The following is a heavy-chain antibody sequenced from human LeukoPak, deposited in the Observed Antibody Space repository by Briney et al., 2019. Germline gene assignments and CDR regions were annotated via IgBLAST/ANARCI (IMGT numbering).Heavy chain of an antibody. D-gene: IGHD2-15*01. Sequence: GGSLRLFCAASGFTFSSYAMSWVRQAPGKGLEWVSAISGSGGSTYYADSVKGRFTISRDNSKNTLYLQMNSLRAEDTAVYYCAKAGRIVVVVAATHWGQGTLVTVSS. CDR2: ISGSGGST. V-gene: IGHV3-23*01. J-gene: IGHJ4*02. CDR1: GFTFSSYA. CDR3: AKAGRIVVVVAATH.